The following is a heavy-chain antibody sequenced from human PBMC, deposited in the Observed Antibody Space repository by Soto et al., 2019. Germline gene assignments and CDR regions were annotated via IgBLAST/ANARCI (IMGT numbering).Heavy chain of an antibody. CDR2: IRKKTNSYTT. CDR3: TTVTKVDYYFDY. Sequence: GGSLRLSCAASGLTFSDRCMDWVRQAPGKGLEWVGRIRKKTNSYTTEYAASVKGRFIISRDDSTNSLYLQMSSLKTEDTAVYYCTTVTKVDYYFDYWGQGTLVTVSS. CDR1: GLTFSDRC. V-gene: IGHV3-72*01. J-gene: IGHJ4*02. D-gene: IGHD4-17*01.